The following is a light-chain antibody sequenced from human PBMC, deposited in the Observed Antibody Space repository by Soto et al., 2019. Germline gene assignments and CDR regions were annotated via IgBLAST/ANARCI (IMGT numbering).Light chain of an antibody. CDR3: QQYNNWPPLT. V-gene: IGKV3-11*01. J-gene: IGKJ4*01. CDR2: DAS. CDR1: QSVSSY. Sequence: EIVLPQSLATMSLSPGESSTLSCRASQSVSSYLAWYQQNPGQAPRLLIYDASNRATGIPARFSGSGSGTEFTLTISSLQSEDWAVYYCQQYNNWPPLTVGGGTKVDIK.